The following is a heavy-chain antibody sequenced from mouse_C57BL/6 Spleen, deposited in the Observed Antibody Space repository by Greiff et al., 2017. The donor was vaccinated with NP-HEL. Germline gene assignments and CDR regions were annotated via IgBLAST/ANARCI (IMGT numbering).Heavy chain of an antibody. V-gene: IGHV1-61*01. J-gene: IGHJ3*01. Sequence: VQLQQPGAELVRPGSSVKLSCKASGYTFTSYWMDWVKQRPGQGLEWIGNIYPSDSETHYNQKFKDKATLTVDKSSSTAYMQLSSLTAEDSAVYYCASGWEGAWFAYWGQGTLVTVSA. CDR1: GYTFTSYW. CDR3: ASGWEGAWFAY. D-gene: IGHD4-1*01. CDR2: IYPSDSET.